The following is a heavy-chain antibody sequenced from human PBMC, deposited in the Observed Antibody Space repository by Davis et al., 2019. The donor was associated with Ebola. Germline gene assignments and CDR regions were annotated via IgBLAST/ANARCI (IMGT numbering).Heavy chain of an antibody. J-gene: IGHJ6*04. CDR3: ARGWFRGSMDV. CDR2: TYYSSKWYY. D-gene: IGHD3-10*01. Sequence: HSQTLSLTCAISGDSVSSGAWNWIRQSPSRGLEWLGRTYYSSKWYYHYALSVKSRIAVNPDTSRNQFSLQLNSMTPEDTGLYYCARGWFRGSMDVWGEGTTVTVSS. CDR1: GDSVSSGA. V-gene: IGHV6-1*01.